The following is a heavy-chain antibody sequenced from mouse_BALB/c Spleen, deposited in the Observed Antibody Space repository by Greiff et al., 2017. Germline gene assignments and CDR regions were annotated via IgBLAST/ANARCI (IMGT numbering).Heavy chain of an antibody. J-gene: IGHJ1*01. CDR3: ARRGLRYFDV. CDR1: GFTFSSYA. Sequence: EVMLVESGGGLVKPGGSLKLSCAASGFTFSSYAMSWVRQTPEKRLEWVASISSGGSTYYPDSVKGRFTISRDNARNILYLQMSSLRSEDTAMYYCARRGLRYFDVWGAGTTVTVSS. V-gene: IGHV5-6-5*01. CDR2: ISSGGST. D-gene: IGHD3-1*01.